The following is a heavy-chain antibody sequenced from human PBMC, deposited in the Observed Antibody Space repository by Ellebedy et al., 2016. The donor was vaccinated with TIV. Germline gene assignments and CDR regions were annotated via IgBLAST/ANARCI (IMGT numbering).Heavy chain of an antibody. D-gene: IGHD1-1*01. V-gene: IGHV2-5*01. CDR1: GFSLSTSGVG. J-gene: IGHJ4*02. CDR2: IYWNDDK. Sequence: SGTTLVKPTQTLTLTCTFSGFSLSTSGVGVGWIRQPPGKALEWLALIYWNDDKRYSPSLKSRLTITKDTSKNQVVLTTTNMDPVDTATYYCAHRPATGPLHYWGQGTLVTVSS. CDR3: AHRPATGPLHY.